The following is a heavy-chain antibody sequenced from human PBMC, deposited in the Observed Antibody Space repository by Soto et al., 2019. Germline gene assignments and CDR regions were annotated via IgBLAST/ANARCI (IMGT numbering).Heavy chain of an antibody. J-gene: IGHJ6*02. CDR3: ARNVRHIVVVTAYPDV. CDR2: ISSSGSTI. Sequence: AGGSLRLSCAASGFTFSDYYMSWIRQAPGKGLEWVSYISSSGSTIYYADSVKGRFTISRDNAKNSLYLQMNSLRAEDTAVYYCARNVRHIVVVTAYPDVWGQGTTVTVSS. D-gene: IGHD2-21*02. CDR1: GFTFSDYY. V-gene: IGHV3-11*01.